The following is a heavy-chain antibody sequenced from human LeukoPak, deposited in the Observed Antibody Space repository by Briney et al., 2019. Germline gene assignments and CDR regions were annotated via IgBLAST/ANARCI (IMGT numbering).Heavy chain of an antibody. D-gene: IGHD2-21*01. J-gene: IGHJ4*02. CDR1: GFTFSSYS. CDR3: ARAGIVVVIAHFDY. V-gene: IGHV3-48*01. CDR2: ISSSSSTI. Sequence: GGSLRLSCAASGFTFSSYSMNWVRQAPGKGLECVSYISSSSSTIYYADSVKGRFTISRDNAKNSLYLQMNSLRAEDTAVYYCARAGIVVVIAHFDYWGQGTLVTVSS.